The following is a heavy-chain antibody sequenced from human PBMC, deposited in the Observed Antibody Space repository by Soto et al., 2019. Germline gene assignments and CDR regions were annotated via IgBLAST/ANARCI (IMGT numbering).Heavy chain of an antibody. J-gene: IGHJ5*02. CDR1: GYTFFTYD. CDR3: ARHHGPTTSENWFDP. V-gene: IGHV1-18*01. Sequence: ASVKVSCKASGYTFFTYDISWVRQAPGQGLEWMGWISTYSGDSKYAQKFQGRVTMTTDTSTTTAYLELRSLRSDDTAVYYCARHHGPTTSENWFDPWGQGTLVTVSS. D-gene: IGHD5-12*01. CDR2: ISTYSGDS.